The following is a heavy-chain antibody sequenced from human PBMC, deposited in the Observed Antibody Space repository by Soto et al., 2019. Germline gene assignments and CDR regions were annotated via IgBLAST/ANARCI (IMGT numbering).Heavy chain of an antibody. CDR2: VYTSGST. CDR1: GGSISSYY. D-gene: IGHD6-13*01. V-gene: IGHV4-4*07. CDR3: ARGSSSSWSDYFQH. Sequence: QVQLQESGPGLVKPSETLSLTCSVSGGSISSYYWSWIRQPAGKGLEWIGRVYTSGSTNYSPSLKSRVTMSVDTSKNQFYLNLRSMTAADTAVYYCARGSSSSWSDYFQHWGQGTLVTVSS. J-gene: IGHJ1*01.